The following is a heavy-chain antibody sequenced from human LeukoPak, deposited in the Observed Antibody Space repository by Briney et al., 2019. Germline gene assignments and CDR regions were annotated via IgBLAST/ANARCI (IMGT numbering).Heavy chain of an antibody. Sequence: GGSLRLSCAASGFTFSSYSMNWVRQAPGKGLEWVSSITKSSNYKYYADSVKGRFTVSRDNAKNSLYLQMDSLRAEDTAVYFCARDNWSAAPGAFAPWGQGILVTVSS. CDR1: GFTFSSYS. CDR3: ARDNWSAAPGAFAP. D-gene: IGHD1-20*01. J-gene: IGHJ5*02. CDR2: ITKSSNYK. V-gene: IGHV3-21*01.